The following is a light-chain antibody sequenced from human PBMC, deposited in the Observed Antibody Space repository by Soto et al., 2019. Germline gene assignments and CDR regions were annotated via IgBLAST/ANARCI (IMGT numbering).Light chain of an antibody. V-gene: IGKV3-20*01. Sequence: EIVLTQSPGTLSLSPGERATLSCRASQSVSSYLAWYQQKPGQAPRLLIYDASNRATGVPDRFSGSGSGTDFSLTISRLEPEDFAVYHCQQYSSSPRTFGQGTRLEI. CDR3: QQYSSSPRT. CDR2: DAS. J-gene: IGKJ5*01. CDR1: QSVSSY.